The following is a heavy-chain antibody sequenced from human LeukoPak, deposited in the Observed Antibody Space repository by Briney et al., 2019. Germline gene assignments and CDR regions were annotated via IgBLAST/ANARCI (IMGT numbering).Heavy chain of an antibody. CDR2: ITAYNGNT. CDR1: GYTFTSYG. Sequence: ASVKVSCKASGYTFTSYGISCVRQAPGQGVEWIGWITAYNGNTNYAQKLQGRVHMTNDTSKSTAYLEPGRLRSRDTAVYYCESSSGGWFHPWGQGPLVPVS. V-gene: IGHV1-18*01. CDR3: ESSSGGWFHP. D-gene: IGHD4-23*01. J-gene: IGHJ5*02.